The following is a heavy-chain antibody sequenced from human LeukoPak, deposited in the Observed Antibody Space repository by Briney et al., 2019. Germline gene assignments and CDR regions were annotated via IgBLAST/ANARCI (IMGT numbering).Heavy chain of an antibody. V-gene: IGHV4-31*03. CDR2: IYYSGST. D-gene: IGHD1-26*01. CDR1: GGSISSGGYY. Sequence: PSETLSLTCTVSGGSISSGGYYWSWIRQHPGKGLEWIGYIYYSGSTYYNPSLKCRVTISVDTSKNQFSLKLSSVTAADTAVYYCARDMGARAFDIWGQGTMVTVSS. J-gene: IGHJ3*02. CDR3: ARDMGARAFDI.